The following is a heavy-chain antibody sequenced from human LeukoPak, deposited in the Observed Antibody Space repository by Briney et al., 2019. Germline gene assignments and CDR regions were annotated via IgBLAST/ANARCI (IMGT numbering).Heavy chain of an antibody. CDR3: ARDPPAGYCSSTSCYPG. V-gene: IGHV1-69*13. Sequence: SVKVSCKASGGSFSSYAISLVRQAPGHGLEWMGGIVNIFCSANYAQKVQGRVTITADESTSTAYMELSSLRSEDTAVYYCARDPPAGYCSSTSCYPGWGQGTLVTVSS. D-gene: IGHD2-2*01. CDR1: GGSFSSYA. CDR2: IVNIFCSA. J-gene: IGHJ4*02.